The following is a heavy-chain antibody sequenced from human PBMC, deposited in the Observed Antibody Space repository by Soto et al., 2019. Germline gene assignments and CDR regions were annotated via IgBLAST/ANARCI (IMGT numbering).Heavy chain of an antibody. V-gene: IGHV3-23*01. CDR3: AKDKGNYYFDY. Sequence: PGESLRLSCAGSGFTFSSCSMSWVRQAPGKGLEWVSAISGSGGSTYYADSVKGRFTISRDNSKNTLYLQMNSLRTEDTAVYYCAKDKGNYYFDYWGQGTQVTVSS. J-gene: IGHJ4*02. CDR2: ISGSGGST. CDR1: GFTFSSCS.